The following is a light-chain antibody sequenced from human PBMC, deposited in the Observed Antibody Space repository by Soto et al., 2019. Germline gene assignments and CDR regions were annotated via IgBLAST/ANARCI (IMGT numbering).Light chain of an antibody. CDR1: QSIGPY. CDR2: DAV. J-gene: IGKJ4*01. CDR3: QQRSDWPPLT. Sequence: EIVLTQSPDTLSLSPGERATLSCRASQSIGPYLAWYQQKPGQSPRLLVYDAVNRAAGAPDRFSGSGSGTDFTLTISSLEPADSAVYLCQQRSDWPPLTFGGGTKVEI. V-gene: IGKV3-11*01.